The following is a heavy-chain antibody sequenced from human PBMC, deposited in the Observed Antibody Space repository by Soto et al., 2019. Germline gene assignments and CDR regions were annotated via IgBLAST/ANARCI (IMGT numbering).Heavy chain of an antibody. D-gene: IGHD3-22*01. J-gene: IGHJ4*02. CDR3: ARQDYDSSGYSIDFDD. Sequence: LSLTCTVSGGSISSSSYYWGWIRQPPGKGLEWIGSIYYSGSTYYNPSLKSRVTISVDTSKNQFSLKLSSVTAADTAVYYCARQDYDSSGYSIDFDDWGQGTLVTVSS. V-gene: IGHV4-39*01. CDR1: GGSISSSSYY. CDR2: IYYSGST.